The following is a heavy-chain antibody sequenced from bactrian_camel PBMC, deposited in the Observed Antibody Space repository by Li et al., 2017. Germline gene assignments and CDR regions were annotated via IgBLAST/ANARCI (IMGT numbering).Heavy chain of an antibody. D-gene: IGHD7*01. CDR2: IYSSGGEP. V-gene: IGHV3-3*01. J-gene: IGHJ4*01. Sequence: HVQLVESGGGSVEAGGSLTLSCAASGYSISPTCMGWFRQAPGTGREKVATIYSSGGEPRYVDSVRGRFTISRDNVKNTVYLQMNSLRPEDTARYYCAATSLFMNPSQTLSPAPYNYWGLGTQVTVS. CDR1: GYSISPTC. CDR3: AATSLFMNPSQTLSPAPYNY.